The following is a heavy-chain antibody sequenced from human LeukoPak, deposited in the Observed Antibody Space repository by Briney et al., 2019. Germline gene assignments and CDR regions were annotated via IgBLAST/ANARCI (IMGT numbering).Heavy chain of an antibody. D-gene: IGHD6-13*01. CDR2: IYYSGIT. CDR1: GGSISSYY. CDR3: ARLSFIAAEGDWFDP. J-gene: IGHJ5*02. Sequence: SETLSLTCTVSGGSISSYYWSWIRQPPGKGLEWIGYIYYSGITNYNPSLKSRVTISVDTSKNQFSLKLSSVTAADTAVYYCARLSFIAAEGDWFDPWGQGTLVTVSS. V-gene: IGHV4-59*01.